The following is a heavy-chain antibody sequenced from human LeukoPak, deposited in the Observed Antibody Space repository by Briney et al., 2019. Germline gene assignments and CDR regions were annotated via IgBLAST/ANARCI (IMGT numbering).Heavy chain of an antibody. CDR1: GGTFSSYA. J-gene: IGHJ6*04. CDR3: ASEYREDARNGDSYYGMDV. D-gene: IGHD7-27*01. Sequence: GASVKVSCKASGGTFSSYAISWVRQAPGQGLEWMGGIIPIFGTANYAQKFQGRVTITADESTSTAYMELSSLRSEDTAVYYCASEYREDARNGDSYYGMDVWGKETTVTVSS. V-gene: IGHV1-69*01. CDR2: IIPIFGTA.